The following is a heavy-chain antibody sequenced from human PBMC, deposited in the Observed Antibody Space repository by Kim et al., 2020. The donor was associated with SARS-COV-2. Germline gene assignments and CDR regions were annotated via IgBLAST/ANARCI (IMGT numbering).Heavy chain of an antibody. Sequence: SETLSLTCTVSGGSISSSSYYWGWIRQPPGKGLEWIGSIYYSGSTYYNPSLKSRVTISVDTSKNQFSLKLSSVTAADTAVYYCARASYDGARREFDYWGQGTLVTVSS. D-gene: IGHD2-8*01. V-gene: IGHV4-39*01. CDR1: GGSISSSSYY. CDR2: IYYSGST. CDR3: ARASYDGARREFDY. J-gene: IGHJ4*02.